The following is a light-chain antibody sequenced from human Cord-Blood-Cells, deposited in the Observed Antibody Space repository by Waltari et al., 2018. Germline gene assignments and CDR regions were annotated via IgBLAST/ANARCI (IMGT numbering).Light chain of an antibody. J-gene: IGLJ2*01. Sequence: QSVLTQPPSASGTPGQRVTISCSGSSSNIGSNYVYWDQQLPGTAPKLLIYRKNQRPSGVPDRFSGSKSGTSASRAISGLRSEEEAEYYCAAWDDSLSGVVFGGGTKLTVL. CDR1: SSNIGSNY. CDR3: AAWDDSLSGVV. V-gene: IGLV1-47*01. CDR2: RKN.